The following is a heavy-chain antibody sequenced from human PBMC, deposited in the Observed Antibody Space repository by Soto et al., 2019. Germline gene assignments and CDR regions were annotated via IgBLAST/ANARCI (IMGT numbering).Heavy chain of an antibody. J-gene: IGHJ2*01. CDR1: GFSFSSSV. Sequence: VQLVESGGGVVQPGRSLRLSCAASGFSFSSSVMHWVRQAPGKGLEWVAVISYDGNNKNHADSVKGRFTITRDNSKNTLHLQMDSLRPEDTALYYCSRDTLRLYGDYGLSHFDLWGRGTQVSVCS. V-gene: IGHV3-30-3*01. CDR2: ISYDGNNK. CDR3: SRDTLRLYGDYGLSHFDL. D-gene: IGHD4-17*01.